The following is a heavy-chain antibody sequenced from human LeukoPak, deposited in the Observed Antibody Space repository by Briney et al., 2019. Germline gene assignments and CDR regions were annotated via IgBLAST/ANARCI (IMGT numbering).Heavy chain of an antibody. D-gene: IGHD5-24*01. J-gene: IGHJ4*02. CDR1: GXTFSSYW. CDR2: INSDGSST. V-gene: IGHV3-74*01. CDR3: ARDRDGPDY. Sequence: QPGGSLRLSCAASGXTFSSYWMHWVRRGPGKGLVWVSRINSDGSSTRHADSVKGRFTISRDNAKNMVYLQMNSLRDEDTAVYYCARDRDGPDYWGQGTLVTVSS.